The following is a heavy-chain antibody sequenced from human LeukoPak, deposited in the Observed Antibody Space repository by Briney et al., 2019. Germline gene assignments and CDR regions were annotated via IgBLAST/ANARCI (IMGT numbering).Heavy chain of an antibody. J-gene: IGHJ4*02. CDR3: TRDPLVDTESN. V-gene: IGHV3-11*01. Sequence: GGSLRLSCAASGFTFSDYYMSWIRQAPGKGLEWVSYISSSGSTIYYADSVKGRFTISRDNAKNSLYLQMNSLRAEDTAVYYCTRDPLVDTESNWGQGTLVTVSS. CDR2: ISSSGSTI. D-gene: IGHD5-18*01. CDR1: GFTFSDYY.